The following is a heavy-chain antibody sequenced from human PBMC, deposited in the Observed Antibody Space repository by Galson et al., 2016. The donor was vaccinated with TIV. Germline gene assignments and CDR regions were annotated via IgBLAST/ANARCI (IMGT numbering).Heavy chain of an antibody. V-gene: IGHV3-20*04. J-gene: IGHJ4*02. Sequence: SLRLSCAASGFTFDDYGVSWVRQAPGKGLEWVSSINWNGGSTGYADSVKGRFTIPRDNATKYLYLQMNSLRAEDTALYYCAREVACGGACYYFDKWGQGTLVTVSS. CDR3: AREVACGGACYYFDK. D-gene: IGHD2-21*02. CDR2: INWNGGST. CDR1: GFTFDDYG.